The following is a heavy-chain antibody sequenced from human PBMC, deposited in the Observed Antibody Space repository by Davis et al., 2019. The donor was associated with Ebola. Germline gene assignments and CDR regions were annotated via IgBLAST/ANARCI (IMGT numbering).Heavy chain of an antibody. V-gene: IGHV4-4*02. CDR3: ASPYTRASRFYWYFDL. CDR1: GGSISSSNW. Sequence: PSETLSLTCAVSGGSISSSNWWSWVRQPPGKGLEWIGEIYHSGSTNYSPSLKSRVTISVDKSKNQFSLKLSSVTAADTAVYYCASPYTRASRFYWYFDLWGRGTLVTVSS. J-gene: IGHJ2*01. D-gene: IGHD6-13*01. CDR2: IYHSGST.